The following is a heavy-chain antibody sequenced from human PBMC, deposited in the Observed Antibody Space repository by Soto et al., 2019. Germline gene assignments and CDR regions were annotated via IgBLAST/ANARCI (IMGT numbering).Heavy chain of an antibody. CDR1: GFTVSSNY. D-gene: IGHD2-8*01. CDR3: ARERDGHNPNWFDL. V-gene: IGHV3-53*02. Sequence: EVQVVETGGGSIQPGGSLRLSCAVSGFTVSSNYMSWVRQPPGKGPEWVSDIYSGGSTYYADSVKGRFTISRDNSKNTLYLQMNSLRAEATAVYYCARERDGHNPNWFDLWGQGTLVTVSS. J-gene: IGHJ5*02. CDR2: IYSGGST.